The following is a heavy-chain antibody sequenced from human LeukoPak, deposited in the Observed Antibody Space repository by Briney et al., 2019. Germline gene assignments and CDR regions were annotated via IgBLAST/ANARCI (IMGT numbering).Heavy chain of an antibody. CDR2: INHSGST. J-gene: IGHJ3*02. V-gene: IGHV4-34*01. D-gene: IGHD6-13*01. CDR3: AGGWYLARAFDI. Sequence: KPSETLSLTCAVYGGSFSGYYWSWIRQPPGKGLEWIGEINHSGSTNYNPSLKSRVTISVDTSKNQFSLKLSSVTAADTAVYYCAGGWYLARAFDIWGQGTMVTVSS. CDR1: GGSFSGYY.